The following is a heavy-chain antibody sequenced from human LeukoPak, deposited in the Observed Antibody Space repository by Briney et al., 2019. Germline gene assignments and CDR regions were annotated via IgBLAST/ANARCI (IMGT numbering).Heavy chain of an antibody. Sequence: GGSLRLSCAASGFTFSSYAMSWVHQAPGKGLEWVSAISGSGGSTYYADSVKGRFTISRDNSKNTLYLQMNSLRAEDTAVYYCAEEEAYDYVWGSYRTYFDYWGQGTLVTVSS. J-gene: IGHJ4*02. CDR3: AEEEAYDYVWGSYRTYFDY. V-gene: IGHV3-23*01. CDR2: ISGSGGST. D-gene: IGHD3-16*02. CDR1: GFTFSSYA.